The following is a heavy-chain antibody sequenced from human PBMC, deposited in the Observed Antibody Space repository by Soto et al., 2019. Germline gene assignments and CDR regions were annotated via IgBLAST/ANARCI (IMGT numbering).Heavy chain of an antibody. CDR2: ISGSDGST. CDR3: ARDRERDAWYEDY. Sequence: GGSLRLSCVASGFSFSSYAMSWVRQAPGKGLEWVSVISGSDGSTYYADSVKGRFTISRDNSKNTLYLQMNSLRAEDTAVYYCARDRERDAWYEDYWGQGTLVTVSS. CDR1: GFSFSSYA. J-gene: IGHJ4*02. D-gene: IGHD6-13*01. V-gene: IGHV3-23*01.